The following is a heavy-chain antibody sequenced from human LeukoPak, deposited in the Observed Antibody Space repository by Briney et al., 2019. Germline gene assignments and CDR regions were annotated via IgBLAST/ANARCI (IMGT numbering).Heavy chain of an antibody. CDR3: ARELTYYDFWSGPSTDAFDI. CDR1: GFTFSSYS. D-gene: IGHD3-3*01. V-gene: IGHV3-21*01. Sequence: GGSLRLSCAASGFTFSSYSMNWVRQAPGKGLEWVSSISSSSSYIYYADSVKGRFTISRDNTKNSLYLQMNSLRAEDTAVYYCARELTYYDFWSGPSTDAFDIWGQGTMVTVSS. J-gene: IGHJ3*02. CDR2: ISSSSSYI.